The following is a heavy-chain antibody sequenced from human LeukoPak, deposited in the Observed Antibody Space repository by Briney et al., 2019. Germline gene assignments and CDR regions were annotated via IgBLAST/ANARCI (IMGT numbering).Heavy chain of an antibody. CDR2: ISWNSGSI. CDR3: AKSLVGATLDAFDI. CDR1: GFTFDDYA. Sequence: GGSLRLSCAASGFTFDDYAMHWVRQAPGKGLEWVSGISWNSGSIGYADSVKGRFTISRDNSKNTLYLQMNSLRAEDTAVYYCAKSLVGATLDAFDIWGQGTMVTVSS. D-gene: IGHD1-26*01. V-gene: IGHV3-9*01. J-gene: IGHJ3*02.